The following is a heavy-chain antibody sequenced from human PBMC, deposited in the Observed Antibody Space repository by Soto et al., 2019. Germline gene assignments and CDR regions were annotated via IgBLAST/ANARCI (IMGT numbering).Heavy chain of an antibody. D-gene: IGHD4-17*01. CDR2: LYDLDGT. Sequence: LILSCACFGLTFICKYYISLFRQAPGKGLEWLSGLYDLDGTYYADSVKGRLITSGDSYKNIVYLQINDLRPDDTDVYYCASWTLREPDHDVWGPGTTV. CDR1: GLTFICKYY. J-gene: IGHJ3*01. CDR3: ASWTLREPDHDV. V-gene: IGHV3-53*01.